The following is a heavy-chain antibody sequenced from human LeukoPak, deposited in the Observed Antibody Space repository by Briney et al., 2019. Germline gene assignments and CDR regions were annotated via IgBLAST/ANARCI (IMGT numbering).Heavy chain of an antibody. CDR2: INPNSGGT. Sequence: ASVKVSCKASGYTFSGYYMNWVRQAPGQGLEWMGWINPNSGGTNSAVKFQGRVTMTRDTSISTAYMELSRLRFDDTAVYYCASGSSYDSSGRGFDYWGQGTLVTVSS. V-gene: IGHV1-2*02. J-gene: IGHJ4*02. CDR1: GYTFSGYY. CDR3: ASGSSYDSSGRGFDY. D-gene: IGHD3-22*01.